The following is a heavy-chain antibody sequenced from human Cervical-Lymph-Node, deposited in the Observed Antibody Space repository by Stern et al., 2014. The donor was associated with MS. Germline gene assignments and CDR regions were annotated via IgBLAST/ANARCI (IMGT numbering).Heavy chain of an antibody. CDR2: IVPIFGRA. Sequence: QVQLVESGAEVRKPGSSVKVSCKAPGATFSTNAISWLRQAPGQGPEWMGAIVPIFGRANYVQKLRGRLTITADESASTAYMELRSLRSEDTAVYYCAREHHGCNFASWGQGTLVTVSS. CDR3: AREHHGCNFAS. V-gene: IGHV1-69*01. D-gene: IGHD4-23*01. J-gene: IGHJ5*02. CDR1: GATFSTNA.